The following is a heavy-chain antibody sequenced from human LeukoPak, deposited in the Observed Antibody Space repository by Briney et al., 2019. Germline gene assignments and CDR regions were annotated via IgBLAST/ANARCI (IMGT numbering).Heavy chain of an antibody. J-gene: IGHJ4*02. D-gene: IGHD6-13*01. Sequence: PSETLSLTCTVSGGAITGYYWSWIRQPPGKGLEWIGYIYYSGSTNYNPSLKSRVTMSVDTSKKQFSLKLSSVTAADTAVYYCTRGSSWYDYWGQGTLVSVSS. CDR2: IYYSGST. CDR1: GGAITGYY. V-gene: IGHV4-59*01. CDR3: TRGSSWYDY.